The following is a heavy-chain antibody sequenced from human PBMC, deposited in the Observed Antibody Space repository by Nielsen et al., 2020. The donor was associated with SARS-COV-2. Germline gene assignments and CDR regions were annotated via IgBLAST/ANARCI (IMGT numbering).Heavy chain of an antibody. V-gene: IGHV3-30*04. D-gene: IGHD3-9*01. CDR3: VREKFIPAGYNPLASFDV. CDR1: GFPLNTYP. J-gene: IGHJ3*01. CDR2: ITYDGRMK. Sequence: GGSLRLSCTASGFPLNTYPMHWVRQSPGKGVEWIAHITYDGRMKRYLDSVRGRFLISGDTSTSTLYLEMNNLREDDSALYYCVREKFIPAGYNPLASFDVWGRGTVVTVSS.